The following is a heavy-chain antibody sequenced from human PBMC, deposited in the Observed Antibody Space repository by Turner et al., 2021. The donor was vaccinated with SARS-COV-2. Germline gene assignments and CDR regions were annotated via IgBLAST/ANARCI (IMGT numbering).Heavy chain of an antibody. Sequence: EVKLVESGGGLVQPGGSLRISWADSGFTFSISWTSWVRQAPGKEWEWKANKRQDGSKIYYIDYVKGRSTIARDNAKKSQYLQISILRAKDTAVYYWARLEGSTGYFDYWGQGTLVTVSS. D-gene: IGHD6-13*01. V-gene: IGHV3-7*01. CDR1: GFTFSISW. J-gene: IGHJ4*02. CDR2: KRQDGSKI. CDR3: ARLEGSTGYFDY.